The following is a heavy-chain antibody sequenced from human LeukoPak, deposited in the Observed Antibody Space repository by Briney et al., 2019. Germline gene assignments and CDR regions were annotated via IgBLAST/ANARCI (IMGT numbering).Heavy chain of an antibody. D-gene: IGHD3-22*01. CDR3: ARLPTFYYDSSGYHYDY. CDR1: GFTFNNYA. J-gene: IGHJ4*02. V-gene: IGHV3-23*01. CDR2: TAGSGISK. Sequence: GGSLRLSCVASGFTFNNYAMSWVRQAPGRGLEWASSTAGSGISKDYADSVKGRFTISKDKSKNTLYLQMDNLRAEDTGVYFCARLPTFYYDSSGYHYDYWGQGTLVTVSS.